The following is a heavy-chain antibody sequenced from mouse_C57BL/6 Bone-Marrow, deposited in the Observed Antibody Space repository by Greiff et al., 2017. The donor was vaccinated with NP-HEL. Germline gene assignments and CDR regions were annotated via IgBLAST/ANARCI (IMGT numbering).Heavy chain of an antibody. CDR1: GYTFTSYW. CDR3: AREERWLRRGYWDSDV. Sequence: QVQLQQPGTELVKPGTSVKLSCKSSGYTFTSYWMHWVKQRPGQGLEWIGNINPSNGGTNYNEKFKSKATLTVDKSSSPAYMQLSSLTSDDSAVYDCAREERWLRRGYWDSDVWDTGTPVTVSA. CDR2: INPSNGGT. V-gene: IGHV1-53*01. D-gene: IGHD2-2*01. J-gene: IGHJ1*03.